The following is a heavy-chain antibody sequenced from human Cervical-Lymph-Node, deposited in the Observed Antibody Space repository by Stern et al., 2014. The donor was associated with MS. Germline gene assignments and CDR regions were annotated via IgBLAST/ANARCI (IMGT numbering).Heavy chain of an antibody. J-gene: IGHJ6*02. D-gene: IGHD1-7*01. CDR2: MRPKSGET. V-gene: IGHV1-8*01. Sequence: MQLVESGAEVKTPGASVKVSCKASGYAFTSFDVHWVRQAPGQGLEWMGWMRPKSGETGYTQEFQGRVTMTRNTSMSTAYMELSSLRPEDTAVYFCARGVPLELHGMDVWGQGTTVTVYS. CDR3: ARGVPLELHGMDV. CDR1: GYAFTSFD.